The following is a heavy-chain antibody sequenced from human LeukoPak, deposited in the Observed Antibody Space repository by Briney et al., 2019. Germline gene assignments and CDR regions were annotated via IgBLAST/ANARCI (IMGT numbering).Heavy chain of an antibody. J-gene: IGHJ4*02. CDR2: FYYSGST. CDR1: GGSISSSTYY. CDR3: TTTTRGWYGVGDY. V-gene: IGHV4-39*01. D-gene: IGHD6-19*01. Sequence: SETLSLTCTVSGGSISSSTYYWGWIRQPPGKGLEWIGSFYYSGSTYYNASLKSRVTISVDTSKNQFSLKLSSVTAADTAVYYCTTTTRGWYGVGDYWGQGALVAVSS.